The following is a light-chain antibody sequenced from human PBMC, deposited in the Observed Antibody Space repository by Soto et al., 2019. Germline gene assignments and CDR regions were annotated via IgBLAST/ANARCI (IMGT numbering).Light chain of an antibody. Sequence: EVVLTQSPGTLSLSPGERATLSCRASQSVSSSYLAWYQQKPGQAPRLLIYVASSRATGIPDRFTGSGAGTDFTLTIDRLEPEDFALYYCQQYGSSPMYTFGQGTKLQIK. J-gene: IGKJ2*01. CDR1: QSVSSSY. CDR2: VAS. CDR3: QQYGSSPMYT. V-gene: IGKV3-20*01.